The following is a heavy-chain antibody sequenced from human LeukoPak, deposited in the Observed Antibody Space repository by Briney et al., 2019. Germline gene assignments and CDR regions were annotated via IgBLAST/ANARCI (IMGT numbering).Heavy chain of an antibody. D-gene: IGHD3-10*01. V-gene: IGHV3-30-3*01. CDR3: ARVGDASGSFYNNWFDP. CDR1: GFTFSEYA. CDR2: ISYHISTQ. Sequence: GGSLRLSCRGTGFTFSEYALNWVRQAPGKGLEWVAVISYHISTQYYADSVKGRFTISRDNSKDTVFLHMNSLRPEDTAVYYCARVGDASGSFYNNWFDPWGQGTLVTVSS. J-gene: IGHJ5*02.